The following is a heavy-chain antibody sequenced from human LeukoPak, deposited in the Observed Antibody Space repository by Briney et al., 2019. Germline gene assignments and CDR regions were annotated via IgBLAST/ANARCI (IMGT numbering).Heavy chain of an antibody. D-gene: IGHD3-22*01. CDR2: INPNSGGT. CDR3: ASVTYYDSSGYYLGDY. J-gene: IGHJ4*02. Sequence: ASVKVSCKASGYTFTAYYIHWVRQAPGQGLEWMGRINPNSGGTNYAQKFQGRVTMTRDTSISTAYMELSRLKPDDTAVYYCASVTYYDSSGYYLGDYWGQGTLVTVSS. V-gene: IGHV1-2*06. CDR1: GYTFTAYY.